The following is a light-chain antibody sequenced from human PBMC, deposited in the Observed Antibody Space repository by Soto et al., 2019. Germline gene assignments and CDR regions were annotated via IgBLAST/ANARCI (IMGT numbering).Light chain of an antibody. V-gene: IGLV2-14*01. CDR2: EVS. Sequence: QSALTQPASVSGSPGQSITISCTGTSSDVGGYDYVSWYQQHPGKAPKLMIYEVSNRPSGVSNRFSGSKYANTASLTISGLQTEDEADYYCSSYTGSSSLGVFGTGTKVTDL. CDR1: SSDVGGYDY. CDR3: SSYTGSSSLGV. J-gene: IGLJ1*01.